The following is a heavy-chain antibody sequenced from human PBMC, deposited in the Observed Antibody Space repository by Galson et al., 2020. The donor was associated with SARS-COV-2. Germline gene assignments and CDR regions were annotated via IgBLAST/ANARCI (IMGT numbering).Heavy chain of an antibody. D-gene: IGHD3-10*01. CDR1: GGSISSGDYY. Sequence: SETLSLTCTVSGGSISSGDYYWSWIRQPPGKGLEWIGYIYYSGSTYYNPSLKSRVTISVDTSKNQFSLKLSSVTAADTAVYYCAREDVISGSYFDLWGRGTLVTVSS. CDR2: IYYSGST. J-gene: IGHJ2*01. V-gene: IGHV4-30-4*01. CDR3: AREDVISGSYFDL.